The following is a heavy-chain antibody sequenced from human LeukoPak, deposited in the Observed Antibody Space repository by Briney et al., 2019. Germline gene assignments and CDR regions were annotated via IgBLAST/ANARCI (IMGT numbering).Heavy chain of an antibody. Sequence: GGSLRLSCAASGFTFSSYGMHWVRQAPGKGLEWVAVISYDGSNKYYADSVKGRFTISRDNSKNTLYLQMNSLRAEDTAVYYCAKDSGWSYFDYWGQGTLVTVSS. CDR2: ISYDGSNK. CDR1: GFTFSSYG. CDR3: AKDSGWSYFDY. J-gene: IGHJ4*02. D-gene: IGHD6-19*01. V-gene: IGHV3-30*18.